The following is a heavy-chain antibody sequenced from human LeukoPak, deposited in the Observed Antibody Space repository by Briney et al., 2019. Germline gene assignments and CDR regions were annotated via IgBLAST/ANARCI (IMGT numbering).Heavy chain of an antibody. J-gene: IGHJ4*02. CDR3: ARESGYSSGWYIY. D-gene: IGHD6-19*01. CDR1: GGSISSYY. V-gene: IGHV4-38-2*02. Sequence: SETLSLTCTVSGGSISSYYWSWIRQPPGKGLEWIGSIYHSGSTYYNPSLKSRVTISVDTSKNQFSLKLSSVTAADTAVYYCARESGYSSGWYIYWGQGTLVTVSS. CDR2: IYHSGST.